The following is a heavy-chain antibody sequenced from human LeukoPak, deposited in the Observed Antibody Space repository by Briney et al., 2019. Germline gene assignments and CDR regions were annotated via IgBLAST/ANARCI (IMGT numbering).Heavy chain of an antibody. Sequence: GGSLRLSCAASGFTFSSYWMSWVRQAPGKGLEWVANIKQDGSDKNYVDSVKGRFTISKDNAKNLLSLEMNGLRAEDTAVYYCATYKNQLRTVYFDYWGQGTLLSVSS. CDR1: GFTFSSYW. CDR2: IKQDGSDK. D-gene: IGHD1-1*01. J-gene: IGHJ4*02. CDR3: ATYKNQLRTVYFDY. V-gene: IGHV3-7*02.